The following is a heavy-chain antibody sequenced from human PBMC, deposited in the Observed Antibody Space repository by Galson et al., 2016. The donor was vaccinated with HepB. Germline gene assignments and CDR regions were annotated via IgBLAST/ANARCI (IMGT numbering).Heavy chain of an antibody. CDR2: ISFDESTQ. V-gene: IGHV3-30*04. CDR1: GFTFSSF. Sequence: SLRLSCAASGFTFSSFHWVRQAPGKGLEWVAAISFDESTQYYADSVKGRFTISRDNSKITLHLQMTTLRPEDTAGYYCARTRGMVRSPYGIDYWGQGTLVTVSS. J-gene: IGHJ4*02. D-gene: IGHD5-18*01. CDR3: ARTRGMVRSPYGIDY.